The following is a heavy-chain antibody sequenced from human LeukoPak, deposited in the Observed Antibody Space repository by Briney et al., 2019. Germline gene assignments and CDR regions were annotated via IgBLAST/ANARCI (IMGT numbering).Heavy chain of an antibody. J-gene: IGHJ4*02. CDR3: ARQEYSYGSY. V-gene: IGHV5-51*01. CDR2: IYPDDSDT. D-gene: IGHD5-18*01. CDR1: GYSFTTYW. Sequence: GESLKISCKASGYSFTTYWIGWVRQMPGEGLEWMGIIYPDDSDTRYSPSFQGQVTISADRSISTAYLQWSSLKASDTAMYYCARQEYSYGSYWGQGTLVTVSS.